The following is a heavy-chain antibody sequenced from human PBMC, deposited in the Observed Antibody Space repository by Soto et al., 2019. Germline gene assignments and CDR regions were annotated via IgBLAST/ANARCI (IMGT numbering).Heavy chain of an antibody. J-gene: IGHJ4*02. CDR1: GFTFSTYP. CDR3: ARGPLYYFDY. V-gene: IGHV3-21*02. CDR2: ISSRSTNT. Sequence: EVQLVESGGGLVKPGGSLRLSCEDSGFTFSTYPMTWVRRAPGKGLEWVSSISSRSTNTHYADSVRGRFTISRDNAKRSLYLQMNSLRAEDTAVYYCARGPLYYFDYWGQGTLVTVSS.